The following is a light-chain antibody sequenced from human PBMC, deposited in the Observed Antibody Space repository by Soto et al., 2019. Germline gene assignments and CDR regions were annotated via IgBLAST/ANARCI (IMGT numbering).Light chain of an antibody. Sequence: VLTQSPGTLSLSQGERATLSCRASETVINNYLAWYQQKPGQSPRLLIYDASSRATGIPDRFSGGGSGTDFTLTISRLEPEDFAVYYCQQFSSYPLTFGGGTKLDI. J-gene: IGKJ4*01. CDR2: DAS. V-gene: IGKV3-20*01. CDR3: QQFSSYPLT. CDR1: ETVINNY.